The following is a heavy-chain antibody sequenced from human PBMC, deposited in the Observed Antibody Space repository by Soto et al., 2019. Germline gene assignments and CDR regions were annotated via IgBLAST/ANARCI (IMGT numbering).Heavy chain of an antibody. CDR1: GFTFSNAW. V-gene: IGHV3-15*01. CDR2: IKSKTDGETT. D-gene: IGHD2-2*01. Sequence: GGSLRLSCAASGFTFSNAWMSWVRQAPGKGLEWVGRIKSKTDGETTDYAAPVKGRFTISRDDSKNTLYLQMNSLKTEDTAVYYCTTAPYQLLPLVDYWGQGTLVTVSS. CDR3: TTAPYQLLPLVDY. J-gene: IGHJ4*02.